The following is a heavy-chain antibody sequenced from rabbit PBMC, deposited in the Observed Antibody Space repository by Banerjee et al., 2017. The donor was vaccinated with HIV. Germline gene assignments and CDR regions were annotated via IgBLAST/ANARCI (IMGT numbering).Heavy chain of an antibody. Sequence: QEQLVESGGGLVQPEGSLTLTCTASGFSFSSNYYMCWVRQAPGKGLELIACIYSSSGSTWYASWVKGRFTISKTSSTTVTLQMTSLTAADTATYFCARDGSGWGANFNLWGQGTLVTV. CDR1: GFSFSSNYY. J-gene: IGHJ4*01. CDR2: IYSSSGST. V-gene: IGHV1S45*01. CDR3: ARDGSGWGANFNL. D-gene: IGHD4-1*01.